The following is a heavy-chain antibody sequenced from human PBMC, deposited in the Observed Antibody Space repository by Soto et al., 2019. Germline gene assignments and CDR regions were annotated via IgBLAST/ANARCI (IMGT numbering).Heavy chain of an antibody. CDR1: GFTFDDYA. J-gene: IGHJ4*02. CDR2: ISWNSGSI. D-gene: IGHD6-19*01. V-gene: IGHV3-9*01. CDR3: AKDKAVTPRYFDY. Sequence: GGSLRLSCAASGFTFDDYAMHWVRQAPGKGLEWVSGISWNSGSIGYADSVKGRFTISRDNAKNSLYLQMNSLRAEDTALYYCAKDKAVTPRYFDYWGQGTLVTVSS.